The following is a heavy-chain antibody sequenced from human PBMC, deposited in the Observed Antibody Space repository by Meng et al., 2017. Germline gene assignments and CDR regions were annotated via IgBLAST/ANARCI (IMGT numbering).Heavy chain of an antibody. CDR3: ARVRNYDSSGYVGPFDY. CDR2: IIPILGIA. J-gene: IGHJ4*02. D-gene: IGHD3-22*01. Sequence: QAQHVPAGAEVKTPGFSVECSCKASGGNFSSYTISWVRQAPGQGLEWMGRIIPILGIANYAQKFQGRVTITADKSTSTAYMELSSLRSEDTAVYYCARVRNYDSSGYVGPFDYWGQGTLVTVS. V-gene: IGHV1-69*02. CDR1: GGNFSSYT.